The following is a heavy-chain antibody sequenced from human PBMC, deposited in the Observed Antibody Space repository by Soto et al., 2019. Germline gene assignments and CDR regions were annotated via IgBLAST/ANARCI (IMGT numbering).Heavy chain of an antibody. CDR2: INHSGST. Sequence: LSLTCAVYGGSFSGYYWSWIRQPPGKGLEWIGEINHSGSTNYNPSLKSRVTISVDTSKNQFSLKLSSVTAADTAVYYCARQVLRYFDWLSSADGMDVWGQGTTVTRLL. V-gene: IGHV4-34*01. CDR1: GGSFSGYY. D-gene: IGHD3-9*01. CDR3: ARQVLRYFDWLSSADGMDV. J-gene: IGHJ6*02.